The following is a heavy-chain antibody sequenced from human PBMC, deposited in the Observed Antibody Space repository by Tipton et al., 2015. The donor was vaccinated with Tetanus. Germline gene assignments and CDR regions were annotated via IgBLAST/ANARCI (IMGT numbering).Heavy chain of an antibody. J-gene: IGHJ4*02. CDR3: ARDLRNYYDSSGYSDY. CDR1: GFTFSTHR. Sequence: SLRLSCAVSGFTFSTHRMSWVRQAPGKGLEWVSSLSSSSSYIYYADSVKGRFTISRDNAKNSLYLQMNSLRAEDTAVYYCARDLRNYYDSSGYSDYWGQGTLVTVSS. CDR2: LSSSSSYI. D-gene: IGHD3-22*01. V-gene: IGHV3-21*01.